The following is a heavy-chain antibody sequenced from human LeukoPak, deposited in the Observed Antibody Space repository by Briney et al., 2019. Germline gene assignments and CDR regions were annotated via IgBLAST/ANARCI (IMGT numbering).Heavy chain of an antibody. D-gene: IGHD3-3*01. Sequence: ASVKVSCKASGYTFTSYGISWVRQAPGQGLEWMGWIGAYNGNTNYAQKLQGRVTMTTDTSTSTAYMELRSLRSDDTAVYYCARGLRFLEWLSHFDYWGQGTLVTVSS. CDR1: GYTFTSYG. J-gene: IGHJ4*02. CDR3: ARGLRFLEWLSHFDY. V-gene: IGHV1-18*01. CDR2: IGAYNGNT.